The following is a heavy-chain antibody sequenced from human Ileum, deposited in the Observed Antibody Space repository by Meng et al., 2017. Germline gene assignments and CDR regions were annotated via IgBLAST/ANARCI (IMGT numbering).Heavy chain of an antibody. J-gene: IGHJ5*02. Sequence: HVQIQQGGGALLKPSETLSLTCAVSGGSFSGFYWSWIRQPPGKGLEWIGEIDHFGISNYNSSLKGRLTMSVDTSKKQISLTLTSVTAADTAVYYCATGLRHGDWFDPWGPGTLVTVSS. CDR1: GGSFSGFY. CDR3: ATGLRHGDWFDP. V-gene: IGHV4-34*02. CDR2: IDHFGIS. D-gene: IGHD4-17*01.